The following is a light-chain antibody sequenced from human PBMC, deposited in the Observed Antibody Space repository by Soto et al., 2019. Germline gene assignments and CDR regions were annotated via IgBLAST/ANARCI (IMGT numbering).Light chain of an antibody. V-gene: IGKV1-39*01. CDR1: QSISSH. Sequence: DIRMTQSPSSLSASVGDTVTITCRASQSISSHLNWYQQKPGKAPNLLMYTASNLQSGVPSRFSGSGSGTDFTLTISSLQPEDFATYYCQQSYSTPPWTFGQGTKVDIK. CDR2: TAS. CDR3: QQSYSTPPWT. J-gene: IGKJ1*01.